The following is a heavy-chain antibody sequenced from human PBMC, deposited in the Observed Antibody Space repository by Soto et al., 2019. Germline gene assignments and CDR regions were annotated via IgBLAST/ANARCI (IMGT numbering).Heavy chain of an antibody. V-gene: IGHV3-23*01. Sequence: EVQLLESGGGLVQPGGSLRLSCAASGFTFSSYAMSWVRQAPGKGLEWVSGISGSGGSTYYAESVKGRFNIARDNSKNTLYLQMICPIAEDTAVYYCARCNGCYYWCASDIWFQGTMVTVSS. CDR3: ARCNGCYYWCASDI. D-gene: IGHD3-22*01. CDR1: GFTFSSYA. J-gene: IGHJ3*02. CDR2: ISGSGGST.